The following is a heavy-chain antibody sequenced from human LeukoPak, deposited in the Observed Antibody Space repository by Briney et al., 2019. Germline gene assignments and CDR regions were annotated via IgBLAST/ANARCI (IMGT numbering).Heavy chain of an antibody. V-gene: IGHV4-39*01. CDR2: IYYSGST. CDR3: ARRRLGETTTANWFDP. J-gene: IGHJ5*02. Sequence: SETLSLTCTVSDGSISSSSCYWGWIRQPPGKGLEWIGSIYYSGSTYYSPSLKSRVTLSVDTSKNQFSLKLSSVTAADTAVYYCARRRLGETTTANWFDPWGQGNPGHRLL. CDR1: DGSISSSSCY. D-gene: IGHD1-7*01.